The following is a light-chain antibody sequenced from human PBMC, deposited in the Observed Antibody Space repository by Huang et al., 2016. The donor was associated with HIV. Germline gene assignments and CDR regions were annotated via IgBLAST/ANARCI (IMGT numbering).Light chain of an antibody. CDR2: DAS. CDR3: HQYSSSPLT. V-gene: IGKV3D-20*01. Sequence: EIVLTQSPATLSMSPGERATLSCGASQSVGNNYLAWYQQTPGLAPILLIYDASTRATGIPDRFSGSGSGAGFTLTINRLEPEDFAVYYCHQYSSSPLTFGGGTKVEIK. CDR1: QSVGNNY. J-gene: IGKJ4*01.